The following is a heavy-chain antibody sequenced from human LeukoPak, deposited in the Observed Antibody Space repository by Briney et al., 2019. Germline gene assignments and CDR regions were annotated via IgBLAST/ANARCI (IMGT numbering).Heavy chain of an antibody. Sequence: SETLSLTCTVSGGSVNNYYWSWIRQPPGKGLEWIGSIYYSGSTYYNPSLKSRVTISVDTSKNQFSLKLSSVTAADTAVYYCASQLELHYYYYYMDVWGKGTTVTVSS. D-gene: IGHD1-7*01. CDR3: ASQLELHYYYYYMDV. V-gene: IGHV4-59*02. CDR1: GGSVNNYY. CDR2: IYYSGST. J-gene: IGHJ6*03.